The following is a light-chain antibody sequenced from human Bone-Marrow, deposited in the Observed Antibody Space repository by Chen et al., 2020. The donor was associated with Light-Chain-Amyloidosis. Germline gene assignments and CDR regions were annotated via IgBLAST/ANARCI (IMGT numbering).Light chain of an antibody. Sequence: SYELTQPPSVSVSPGQTARITCSGDDLPTKYAYWYQQQPGHAPVLVIPRDTERPSGISERFSGSSSGTTATLTISGVQAEDEADYHCQSADSSVTYEVIFGGGTKLTVL. J-gene: IGLJ2*01. V-gene: IGLV3-25*03. CDR2: RDT. CDR1: DLPTKY. CDR3: QSADSSVTYEVI.